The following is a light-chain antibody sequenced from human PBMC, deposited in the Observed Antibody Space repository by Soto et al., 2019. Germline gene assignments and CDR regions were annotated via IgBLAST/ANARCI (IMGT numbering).Light chain of an antibody. J-gene: IGKJ1*01. Sequence: IVLTQSPGTLSLSPWERATLSCRASQSVSSSFLTWYQQKPGQAPRLLIYGASTRATGIPARFSGSGSGTEFTLTISSLQSEDFAVYYCQQYNNWPTFGQGTKVDIK. V-gene: IGKV3-15*01. CDR2: GAS. CDR1: QSVSSS. CDR3: QQYNNWPT.